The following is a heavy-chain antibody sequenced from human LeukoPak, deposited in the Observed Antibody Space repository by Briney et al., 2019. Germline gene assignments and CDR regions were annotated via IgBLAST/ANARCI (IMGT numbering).Heavy chain of an antibody. V-gene: IGHV3-7*01. CDR2: IKQDRSEK. J-gene: IGHJ4*02. CDR1: GYTLSTYW. Sequence: GGSLRLPCAPSGYTLSTYWMSWVRQAPGKGREWVANIKQDRSEKYYVDSVKGRFTISRDNAKSSLYLQMNSLRAEDTAVYYCARGKGLDYWGQGTLVTVSS. CDR3: ARGKGLDY.